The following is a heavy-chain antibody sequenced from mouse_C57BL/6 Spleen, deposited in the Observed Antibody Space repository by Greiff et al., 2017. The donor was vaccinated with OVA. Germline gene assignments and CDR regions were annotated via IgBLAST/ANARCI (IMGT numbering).Heavy chain of an antibody. Sequence: VKLMEPGPGLVQPSQSLSITCTVSGFSLTSYGVHWVRQSPGKGLEWLGVIWSGGSTDYNAAFISRLSISKDNSKSQVFFKMNSLQADDAAIYYCATTIYCYDGYYFDDWGQGTTLTVSS. D-gene: IGHD2-12*01. J-gene: IGHJ2*01. CDR1: GFSLTSYG. CDR3: ATTIYCYDGYYFDD. V-gene: IGHV2-2*01. CDR2: IWSGGST.